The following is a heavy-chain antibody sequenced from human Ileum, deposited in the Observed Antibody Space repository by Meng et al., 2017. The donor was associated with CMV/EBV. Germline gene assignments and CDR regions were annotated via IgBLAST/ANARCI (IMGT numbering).Heavy chain of an antibody. D-gene: IGHD2-2*01. J-gene: IGHJ3*02. V-gene: IGHV3-7*01. CDR1: GFTLGKHA. CDR2: IKQDGSEK. CDR3: ARDYCSGTACHDVFDI. Sequence: GESLKISCGGSGFTLGKHAMGWVRQAPGKGLEWVANIKQDGSEKYYVDSVKGRFTISRDNAKNSLYLQMNSLRGEDTALYYCARDYCSGTACHDVFDIWGQGTMVTVSS.